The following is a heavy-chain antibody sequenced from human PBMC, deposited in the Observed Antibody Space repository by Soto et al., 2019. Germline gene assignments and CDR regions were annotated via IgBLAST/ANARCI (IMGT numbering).Heavy chain of an antibody. J-gene: IGHJ4*02. V-gene: IGHV1-18*01. CDR3: ARVDDSFDSSGYYY. D-gene: IGHD3-22*01. CDR1: GYTFTAYG. Sequence: ASVKVSCKASGYTFTAYGITWVRQAPGQGLEWMGWISYNGNTNYAQKFQGRVTMTADTSTSTADMELRSLRSDDTAVYYCARVDDSFDSSGYYYWGQGTLVTVSS. CDR2: ISYNGNT.